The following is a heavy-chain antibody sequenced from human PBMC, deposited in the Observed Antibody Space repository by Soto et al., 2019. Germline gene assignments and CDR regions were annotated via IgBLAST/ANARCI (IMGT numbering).Heavy chain of an antibody. CDR3: ATGGHNDGYNFYHGMDV. J-gene: IGHJ6*02. CDR1: GGIFTNNA. CDR2: VIPLFDTA. D-gene: IGHD5-18*01. V-gene: IGHV1-69*01. Sequence: QVQVVQSGAGAKKPGSSVKVSCKVSGGIFTNNAISWVRQAPGQGLEWLGGVIPLFDTAYYAQIFRGRLRISADGATTTAYMELSGLTSADTAVYFCATGGHNDGYNFYHGMDVWGQGTTVTVS.